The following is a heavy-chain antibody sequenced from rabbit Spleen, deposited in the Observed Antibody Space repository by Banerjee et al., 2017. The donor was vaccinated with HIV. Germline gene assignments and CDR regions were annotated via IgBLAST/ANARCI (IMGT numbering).Heavy chain of an antibody. J-gene: IGHJ4*01. V-gene: IGHV1S40*01. CDR2: IYAGSSDST. CDR3: ARYVNYASYGYAFNL. CDR1: GFDLSSGYY. Sequence: QSLEESGGDLVKPGASLTLTCKASGFDLSSGYYMCWVRQAPGKGLGWIGCIYAGSSDSTYYASWAKGRFTISKTSSTTVTLQMTSLTAADTATYFCARYVNYASYGYAFNLWGPGTLVTVS. D-gene: IGHD6-1*01.